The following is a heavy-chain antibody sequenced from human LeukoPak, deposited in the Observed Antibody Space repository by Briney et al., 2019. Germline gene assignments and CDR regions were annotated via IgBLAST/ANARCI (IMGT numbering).Heavy chain of an antibody. V-gene: IGHV1-18*01. CDR1: GYTFTSYG. Sequence: ASVKVSCKASGYTFTSYGVSWVRQAPGQGLEWMGWINAYTGNTNYAQKLQGRVTMTTDTSTSTAYMELRSLRSDDTAVYYCARVSIGGGVGVTIEGDYWGQGTLVTVSS. CDR3: ARVSIGGGVGVTIEGDY. CDR2: INAYTGNT. J-gene: IGHJ4*02. D-gene: IGHD1-26*01.